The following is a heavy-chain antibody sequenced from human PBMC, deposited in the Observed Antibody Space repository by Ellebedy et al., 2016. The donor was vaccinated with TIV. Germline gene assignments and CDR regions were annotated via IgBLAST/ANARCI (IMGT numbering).Heavy chain of an antibody. V-gene: IGHV1-69*13. CDR3: ARADYGVRGHEGFDY. J-gene: IGHJ4*02. D-gene: IGHD3-10*01. Sequence: AASVKVSCKASGGTFTNYAISWVRQAPGQGLEWVGGITPPLATPRFAPKFHGRVTITADESTSTAYMELSSLSSEDTAVYYCARADYGVRGHEGFDYWGQGTLLTVSS. CDR2: ITPPLATP. CDR1: GGTFTNYA.